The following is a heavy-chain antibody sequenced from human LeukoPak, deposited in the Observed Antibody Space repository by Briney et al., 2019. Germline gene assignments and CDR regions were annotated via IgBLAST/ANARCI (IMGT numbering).Heavy chain of an antibody. D-gene: IGHD3-10*01. CDR2: IYYSGYT. V-gene: IGHV4-59*01. CDR1: DGSISTYY. J-gene: IGHJ5*02. CDR3: ARDGGITVGNHRRDWFDP. Sequence: SETLSFTCTVSDGSISTYYWSWIRQAPGKGLEWIGYIYYSGYTNYNPSLKTRVTISVDTSKNQFSLRLSSVTAADTAVYYCARDGGITVGNHRRDWFDPWGLGTMVTVSS.